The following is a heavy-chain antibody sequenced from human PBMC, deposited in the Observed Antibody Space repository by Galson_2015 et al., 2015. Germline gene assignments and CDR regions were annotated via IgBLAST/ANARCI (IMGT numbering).Heavy chain of an antibody. V-gene: IGHV3-74*01. Sequence: SLRLSCAVSGFTIRNYWIHWVRQVPGKGLVWVSRINRDGTSTTYADSVKGRFTVSRDNAKNTLYLQMNSLRAEDTAVYYCARGYDDNWGAFDLWGQGTMVTVSS. CDR3: ARGYDDNWGAFDL. J-gene: IGHJ3*01. CDR2: INRDGTST. CDR1: GFTIRNYW. D-gene: IGHD7-27*01.